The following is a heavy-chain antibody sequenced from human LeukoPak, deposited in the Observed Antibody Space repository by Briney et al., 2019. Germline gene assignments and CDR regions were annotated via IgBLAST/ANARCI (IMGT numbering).Heavy chain of an antibody. V-gene: IGHV3-7*04. CDR3: TRVGYIDEGIDY. Sequence: GGSLRLSCAASGFTFSSYWMSWVRQAPGTGLEWVANIKQDGSEKYYVDSVKGRFTISRDNAKNSLYLQMNSLRAEDTAIYYCTRVGYIDEGIDYWGQGTLVTVSS. D-gene: IGHD5-24*01. CDR2: IKQDGSEK. J-gene: IGHJ4*02. CDR1: GFTFSSYW.